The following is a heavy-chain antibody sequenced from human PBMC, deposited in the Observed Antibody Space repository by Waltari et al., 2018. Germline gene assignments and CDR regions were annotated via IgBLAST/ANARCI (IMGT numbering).Heavy chain of an antibody. D-gene: IGHD2-21*02. CDR2: IYYTGST. CDR1: GGSISGFY. CDR3: ARGGGGDWEWFDP. V-gene: IGHV4-59*01. J-gene: IGHJ5*02. Sequence: QVQLQESGPSLLKPSETLSLICTVSGGSISGFYWSWVRQPPGKGLDWIGYIYYTGSTNFNPSLNSAGTMSVDTSKNQFSLKLSSVTAADTAFYYCARGGGGDWEWFDPWGQGTLVTVSS.